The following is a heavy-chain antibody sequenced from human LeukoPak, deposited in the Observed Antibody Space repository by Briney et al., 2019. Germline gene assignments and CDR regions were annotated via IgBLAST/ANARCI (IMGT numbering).Heavy chain of an antibody. Sequence: ASVKDACKASGGTFSSYAINWVRQAPGQGLEWMGRIIPILGITIHAQKFQGRVTITADKSTRTAYMELSSLRSEDTAVYYCADLGYCSGGSCYPFDYWGHGTRVTVSS. CDR3: ADLGYCSGGSCYPFDY. CDR2: IIPILGIT. J-gene: IGHJ4*01. D-gene: IGHD2-15*01. CDR1: GGTFSSYA. V-gene: IGHV1-69*04.